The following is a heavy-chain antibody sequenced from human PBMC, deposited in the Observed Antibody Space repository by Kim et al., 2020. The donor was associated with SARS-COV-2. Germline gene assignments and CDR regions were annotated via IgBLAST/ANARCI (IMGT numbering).Heavy chain of an antibody. V-gene: IGHV1-69*13. D-gene: IGHD5-12*01. Sequence: SVKVSCKASGGTFSNYAISWVRQAPGQGLAWMGGIISIFGTANYAQKFQGRVTITADESTSTAYMELSSLRSEDTVVYYCARDRRGYSGYALTGYYFDYWGQGTLVTVSS. CDR2: IISIFGTA. CDR3: ARDRRGYSGYALTGYYFDY. J-gene: IGHJ4*02. CDR1: GGTFSNYA.